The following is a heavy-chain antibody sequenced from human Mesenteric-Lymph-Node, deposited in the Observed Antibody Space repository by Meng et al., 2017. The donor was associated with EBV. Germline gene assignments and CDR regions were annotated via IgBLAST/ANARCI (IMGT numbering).Heavy chain of an antibody. J-gene: IGHJ5*02. Sequence: QVQLQQSGPGLVKPSETLSLLCTVSGDAVSSTDYYWNWIRQPPGKGLEWIGYIFYRGSTNYSPSLRSRVTISVDTSTNQFSLNLKSVTAADTAVYFCAGDLAVGAIAGNWFDPWSQGTLVTSPQ. CDR1: GDAVSSTDYY. D-gene: IGHD3-10*01. CDR3: AGDLAVGAIAGNWFDP. CDR2: IFYRGST. V-gene: IGHV4-61*08.